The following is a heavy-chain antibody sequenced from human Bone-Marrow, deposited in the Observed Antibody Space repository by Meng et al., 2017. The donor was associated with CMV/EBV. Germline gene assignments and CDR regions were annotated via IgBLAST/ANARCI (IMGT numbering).Heavy chain of an antibody. J-gene: IGHJ6*02. CDR2: IYYSGST. V-gene: IGHV4-59*01. CDR3: ARDPIYRAAAGYYYYYGMDV. Sequence: SETLSLTCTVSGGSISNYYWNWIRQPPGKGLEWIGYIYYSGSTNYNPSLKSRVTISVDTSKNQFSLKLSSVTAADTAVYYCARDPIYRAAAGYYYYYGMDVWGQGTTVTVSS. D-gene: IGHD6-13*01. CDR1: GGSISNYY.